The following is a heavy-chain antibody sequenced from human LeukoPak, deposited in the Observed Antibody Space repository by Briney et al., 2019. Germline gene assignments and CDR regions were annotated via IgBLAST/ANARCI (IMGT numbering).Heavy chain of an antibody. Sequence: PGGSLRLSCAASGFTVSSNYMSWVRQAPGKGLEWVSVISSGGSTNYADSVKGRFTISRDNSKNTLYLQMNSLRAEDTAVYYCAKVSSRPRLWDGIVAVPAAIYYFDYWGQGTLVTVSS. CDR1: GFTVSSNY. J-gene: IGHJ4*02. CDR3: AKVSSRPRLWDGIVAVPAAIYYFDY. CDR2: ISSGGST. V-gene: IGHV3-53*01. D-gene: IGHD2-2*01.